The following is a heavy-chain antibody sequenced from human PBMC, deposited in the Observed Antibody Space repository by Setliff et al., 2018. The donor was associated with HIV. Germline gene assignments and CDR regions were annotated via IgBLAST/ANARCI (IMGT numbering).Heavy chain of an antibody. J-gene: IGHJ5*02. CDR2: IYHSGST. Sequence: PSETLSLTCTVSGYSISSGYYWGWIRQPPGKGLEWIGSIYHSGSTYYNPSLKSRFTISRDNAKNSVYLQMNSLRAEDTAVYYCMTDPTVTTNSWFDPWGQGTLVTVSS. CDR1: GYSISSGYY. V-gene: IGHV4-38-2*02. D-gene: IGHD4-17*01. CDR3: MTDPTVTTNSWFDP.